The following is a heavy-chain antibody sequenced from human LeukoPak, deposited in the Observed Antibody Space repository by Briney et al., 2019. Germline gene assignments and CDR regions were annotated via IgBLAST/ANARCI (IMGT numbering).Heavy chain of an antibody. Sequence: GGSLRLSCAASGFTFRYCSMNWVRQAPGKGLEWISSISSSSKFIYYADSVKGRFTISRDNAQNSVYLQMNSLRAEDTAVYFCAGGSSTDSYYFDYWGQGALVTVSS. CDR1: GFTFRYCS. CDR2: ISSSSKFI. D-gene: IGHD2-2*01. CDR3: AGGSSTDSYYFDY. V-gene: IGHV3-21*01. J-gene: IGHJ4*02.